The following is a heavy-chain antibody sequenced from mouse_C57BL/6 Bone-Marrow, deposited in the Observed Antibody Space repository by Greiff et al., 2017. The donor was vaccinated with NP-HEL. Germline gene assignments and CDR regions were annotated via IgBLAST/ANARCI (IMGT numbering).Heavy chain of an antibody. D-gene: IGHD2-12*01. Sequence: QVQLQQPGAELVMPGASVKLSCKASGYTFTSYWMHWVKQRPGQGLEWIGELDPSDSYTNYNQKFKGKSTLTVDKSSSTAYMQLSSLTSEDSAVYYCARAYYSPHYHAMDYWGQGTSVTVSS. CDR3: ARAYYSPHYHAMDY. V-gene: IGHV1-69*01. CDR1: GYTFTSYW. J-gene: IGHJ4*01. CDR2: LDPSDSYT.